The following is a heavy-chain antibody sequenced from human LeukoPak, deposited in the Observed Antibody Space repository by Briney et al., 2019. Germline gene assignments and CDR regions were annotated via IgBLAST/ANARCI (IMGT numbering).Heavy chain of an antibody. CDR1: GGSISSYY. D-gene: IGHD6-19*01. CDR2: VFYTGST. CDR3: ARTAGRGVDDAFDI. J-gene: IGHJ3*02. Sequence: SETLSLTCIVSGGSISSYYWTWIRQPPGKGLEWIGYVFYTGSTNYNPSLKSRVTISVDTSKNQFSLRLSSMTAADTAVYYCARTAGRGVDDAFDIWGQGTMVTVSS. V-gene: IGHV4-59*08.